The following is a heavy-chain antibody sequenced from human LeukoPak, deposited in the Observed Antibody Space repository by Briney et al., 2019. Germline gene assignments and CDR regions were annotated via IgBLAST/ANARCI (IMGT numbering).Heavy chain of an antibody. CDR3: ARDRDWGSNWFDP. CDR2: IFRGGST. V-gene: IGHV3-66*01. Sequence: GGSLRLSCAASGFTFSSYAMSWVRQAPGKGLEWVSVIFRGGSTYYADSVKGRFTISRDNSKNTLFLRMDSLRAEDTAVYYCARDRDWGSNWFDPWGQGTLVTVSS. D-gene: IGHD7-27*01. CDR1: GFTFSSYA. J-gene: IGHJ5*02.